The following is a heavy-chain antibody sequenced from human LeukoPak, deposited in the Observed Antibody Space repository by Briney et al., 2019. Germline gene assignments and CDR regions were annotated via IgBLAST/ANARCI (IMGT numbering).Heavy chain of an antibody. D-gene: IGHD4-23*01. V-gene: IGHV4-39*01. CDR1: GGSTSSSSNF. CDR3: ARDGDYGGNSGWFDP. CDR2: IYYSGEN. Sequence: PSETLSLTCTVSGGSTSSSSNFWGWIRPPPGKGLEWIGSIYYSGENYYNLSLRSRVIISVDTSKNQFSLKLSSVAAADTAVYYCARDGDYGGNSGWFDPWGRGALVTVSS. J-gene: IGHJ5*02.